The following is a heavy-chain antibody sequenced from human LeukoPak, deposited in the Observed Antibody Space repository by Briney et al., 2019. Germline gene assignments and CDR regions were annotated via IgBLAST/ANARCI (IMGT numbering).Heavy chain of an antibody. CDR2: IQYDGSNE. Sequence: GGSLRLSCAASGFSFSSYGMHWVRQAPGKGLEWVAYIQYDGSNEQDADSVKGRFSISRDSSKNILNLQMNSLRAEDTAVYYCAKDRCSNGIGCYYYYMDVWGKGTTVTIYS. V-gene: IGHV3-30*02. J-gene: IGHJ6*03. CDR3: AKDRCSNGIGCYYYYMDV. CDR1: GFSFSSYG. D-gene: IGHD2-8*01.